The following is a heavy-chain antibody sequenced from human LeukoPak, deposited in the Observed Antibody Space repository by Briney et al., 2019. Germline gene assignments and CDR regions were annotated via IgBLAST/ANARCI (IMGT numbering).Heavy chain of an antibody. CDR3: ARTSLGGAWFDP. Sequence: SQTLSLTCTVSGGSISSGDYYWSWIRQPPGKGLEWIGYIYYNGSTYYNPPLKSRVTISVDTSKNQFSLKLSSVTAADTAVYYCARTSLGGAWFDPWGQGTLVTVSS. D-gene: IGHD3-10*01. J-gene: IGHJ5*02. CDR2: IYYNGST. CDR1: GGSISSGDYY. V-gene: IGHV4-30-4*08.